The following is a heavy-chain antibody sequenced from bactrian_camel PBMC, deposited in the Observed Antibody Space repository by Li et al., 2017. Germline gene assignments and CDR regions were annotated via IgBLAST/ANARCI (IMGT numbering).Heavy chain of an antibody. CDR1: AYISSRYC. CDR2: IDNAGRT. J-gene: IGHJ6*01. Sequence: HVQLVESGGGLVQAGGSLRLSCVASAYISSRYCMGWIRQAPGKGREGVAYIDNAGRTSYVDSVKGRFTLSKDNAKNTLYLQMNSLKPEDTAMYYCAADQRCTVVDGTLISRTGNGYRGQGTQVTVS. CDR3: AADQRCTVVDGTLISRTGNGY. V-gene: IGHV3S26*01. D-gene: IGHD6*01.